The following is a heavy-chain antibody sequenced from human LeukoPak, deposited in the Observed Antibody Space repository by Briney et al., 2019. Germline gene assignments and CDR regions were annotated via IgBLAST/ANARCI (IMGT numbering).Heavy chain of an antibody. J-gene: IGHJ4*02. CDR2: IAGSGGST. CDR3: ARGVIPYIPFDY. D-gene: IGHD3-10*01. Sequence: GGSLRLSCAASGFIFGSYGMSWVRQAPGKGLEWVAVIAGSGGSTYYADSVKGRFTISRDNSKNTLDLQMNSLRAEDTAVYYCARGVIPYIPFDYWGQGTLVTVSS. CDR1: GFIFGSYG. V-gene: IGHV3-23*01.